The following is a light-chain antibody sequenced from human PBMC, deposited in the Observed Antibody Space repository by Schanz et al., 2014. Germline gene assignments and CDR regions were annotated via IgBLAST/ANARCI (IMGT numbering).Light chain of an antibody. J-gene: IGLJ3*02. CDR2: GDY. V-gene: IGLV1-40*01. Sequence: QSVLTQPPSVSGAPGQRATISCTGSGSNIGAGYAVHWYQQDPGAAPKLLIYGDYNRPSGVPDRFSGSKSGTSAYLAITGLQAEDGADYYCQSYDNRLNGSLFRGGPTLTV. CDR3: QSYDNRLNGSL. CDR1: GSNIGAGYA.